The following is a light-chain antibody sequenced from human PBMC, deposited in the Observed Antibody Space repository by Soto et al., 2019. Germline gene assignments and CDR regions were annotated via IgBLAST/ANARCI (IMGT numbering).Light chain of an antibody. CDR1: QGISSY. V-gene: IGKV1-9*01. CDR3: QQLDSYRRT. Sequence: DIQLTQSPSFLSASVGDRVTITCRASQGISSYFAWYQQKPGKAPKLLIYAVSTLQSGVPSRFIGIASGTEVTLTSSTLQPEDFATYYYQQLDSYRRTFGGGTKFEIK. J-gene: IGKJ4*01. CDR2: AVS.